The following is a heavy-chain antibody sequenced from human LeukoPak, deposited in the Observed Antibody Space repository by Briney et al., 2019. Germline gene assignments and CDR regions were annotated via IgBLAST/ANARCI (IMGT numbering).Heavy chain of an antibody. J-gene: IGHJ4*02. D-gene: IGHD3-22*01. CDR2: IKQDGSEK. CDR3: ARDRRYYNSSGYYKGFDY. V-gene: IGHV3-7*01. CDR1: GFTFSSYW. Sequence: GGSLRLSCAAPGFTFSSYWMSWVRQAPGKGLEWVANIKQDGSEKYYVDSVKGRFTISRDNAKNSLYLQMNSLRAEDTAVYYCARDRRYYNSSGYYKGFDYWGQGTLVTVSS.